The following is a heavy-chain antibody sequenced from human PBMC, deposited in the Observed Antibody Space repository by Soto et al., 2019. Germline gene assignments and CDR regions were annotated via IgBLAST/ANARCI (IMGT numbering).Heavy chain of an antibody. CDR2: ISWNSGSI. Sequence: PGGSLRLSCAASGFTFDDYAMHWVRQAPGKGLEWVSGISWNSGSIGYAGSVKGRFTISRDNAKNSLYLQMNSLRAEDTALYYCAKDMESSGWYADYGGQGTLVTVSS. CDR1: GFTFDDYA. J-gene: IGHJ4*02. V-gene: IGHV3-9*01. D-gene: IGHD6-19*01. CDR3: AKDMESSGWYADY.